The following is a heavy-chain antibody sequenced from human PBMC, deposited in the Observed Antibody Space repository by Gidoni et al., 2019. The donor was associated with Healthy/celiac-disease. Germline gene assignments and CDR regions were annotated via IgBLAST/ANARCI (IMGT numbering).Heavy chain of an antibody. J-gene: IGHJ2*01. CDR1: GFTFRSYW. CDR3: ARGYSSSWYRGYWYFEL. Sequence: EVQLVASGGGWVQPGGSLRLSCAASGFTFRSYWMSWGRQAPGKGLEWVANIKQDGSEKYYVDSVKGRFTISRDNAKNSLYLQMNSLRAEDTAVYYCARGYSSSWYRGYWYFELWGRGTLVTVSS. V-gene: IGHV3-7*04. D-gene: IGHD6-13*01. CDR2: IKQDGSEK.